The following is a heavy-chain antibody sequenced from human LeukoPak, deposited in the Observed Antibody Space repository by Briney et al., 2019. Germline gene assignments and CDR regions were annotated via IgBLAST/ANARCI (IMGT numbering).Heavy chain of an antibody. CDR3: ARMGGYSGYATH. V-gene: IGHV4-59*08. CDR2: IYSSGSA. Sequence: PSETLSLTCTVSGGSLSPYYWSWIRQPPGKGLEWIGCIYSSGSANYNPPLKSRDTISVDTSKNQFSLKLSSVTAADTAVYYCARMGGYSGYATHWGQGTLVSVPS. J-gene: IGHJ4*02. D-gene: IGHD5-12*01. CDR1: GGSLSPYY.